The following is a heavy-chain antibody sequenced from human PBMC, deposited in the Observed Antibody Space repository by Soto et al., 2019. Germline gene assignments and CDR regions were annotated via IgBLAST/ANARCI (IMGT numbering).Heavy chain of an antibody. Sequence: LRLSCEASGFTFSSYGMTWVRQAPGKGLEWVSAISGSGGSTFYADSLGGRFTISRDDSKNILYLEMKSLRAGDTAMYYCAKTSSASGRECPGHWGQGAQVTVSS. J-gene: IGHJ4*02. CDR1: GFTFSSYG. CDR2: ISGSGGST. V-gene: IGHV3-23*01. CDR3: AKTSSASGRECPGH. D-gene: IGHD6-6*01.